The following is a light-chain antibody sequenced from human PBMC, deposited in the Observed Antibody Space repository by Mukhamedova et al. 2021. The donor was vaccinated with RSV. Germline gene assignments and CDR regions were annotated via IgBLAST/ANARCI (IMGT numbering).Light chain of an antibody. Sequence: WYQRRVHGKAPKVLIHKASILESGVPSRFSGSGSGTEFTLTITSLQPDHLATYYCRQYKSYPVTFGQGTRLEIK. CDR2: KAS. CDR3: RQYKSYPVT. J-gene: IGKJ5*01. V-gene: IGKV1-5*03.